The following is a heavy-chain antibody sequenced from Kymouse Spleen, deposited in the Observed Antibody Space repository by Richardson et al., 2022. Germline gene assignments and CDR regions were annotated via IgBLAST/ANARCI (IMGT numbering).Heavy chain of an antibody. CDR1: GFTFSNAW. Sequence: EVQLVESGGGLVKPGGSLRLSCAASGFTFSNAWMSWVRQAPGKGLEWVGRIKSKTDGGTTDYAAPVKGRFTISRDDSKNTLYLQMNSLKTEDTAVYYCTIRITMVRGALYYFDYWGQGTLVTVSS. D-gene: IGHD3-10*01. CDR2: IKSKTDGGTT. CDR3: TIRITMVRGALYYFDY. J-gene: IGHJ4*02. V-gene: IGHV3-15*01.